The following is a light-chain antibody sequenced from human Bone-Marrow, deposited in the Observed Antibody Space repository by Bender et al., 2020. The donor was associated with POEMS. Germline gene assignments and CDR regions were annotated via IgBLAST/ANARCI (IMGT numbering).Light chain of an antibody. Sequence: QSALTQPASVSGSPGQSSTISCTGTSSDVGSYELLSWFQHHPGKAPKRLLYEGNKRPTGVSNRFTGSKSGNTATLTISGLQAEDEADYYCCSYAGRNTLVFGGGTKLTVL. CDR2: EGN. CDR1: SSDVGSYEL. J-gene: IGLJ3*02. CDR3: CSYAGRNTLV. V-gene: IGLV2-23*01.